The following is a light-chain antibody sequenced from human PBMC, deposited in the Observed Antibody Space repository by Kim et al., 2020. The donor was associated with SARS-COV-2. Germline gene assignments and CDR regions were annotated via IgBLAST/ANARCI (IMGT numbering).Light chain of an antibody. CDR3: QQLNSYPLT. CDR1: EGIRSY. CDR2: AAS. V-gene: IGKV1-9*01. Sequence: SASVWERVTTSFRASEGIRSYGAWGQQKTGEAPQLLIYAASTMQTGVPSRCSGRGSGTDFSLSTSSLQPEDFATYFCQQLNSYPLTSGGGTKVDIK. J-gene: IGKJ4*01.